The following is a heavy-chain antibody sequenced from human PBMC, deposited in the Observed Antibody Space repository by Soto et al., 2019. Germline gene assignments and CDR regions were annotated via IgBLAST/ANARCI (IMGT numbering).Heavy chain of an antibody. CDR3: ARRGYGSRWPNVYMDV. CDR2: ISNNGAHT. V-gene: IGHV3-64*01. D-gene: IGHD6-13*01. CDR1: GFTFSNYE. J-gene: IGHJ6*03. Sequence: AQLVESGGGLVQPGGSLRLSCAASGFTFSNYEMHWVRQAPGKGLEYVSGISNNGAHTDYAKSVKGRFTISRDNSENTLYLQMGSLRADDMALYYCARRGYGSRWPNVYMDVWGKGTTVTVSS.